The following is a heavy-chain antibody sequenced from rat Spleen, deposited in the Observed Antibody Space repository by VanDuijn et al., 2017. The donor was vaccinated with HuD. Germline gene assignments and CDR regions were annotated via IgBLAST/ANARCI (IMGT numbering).Heavy chain of an antibody. Sequence: QVQLKESGPGLVQPSQTLSLTCTVSGFSLSNYGVFRVRQPPGKGLEWMGLIWGNGNSNYNSALKSRLSISRDTSKSQVYLKMNSLQTEDTAIYFCTSPFRWFAYWGQGTLVTVSS. J-gene: IGHJ3*01. CDR3: TSPFRWFAY. V-gene: IGHV2-13*01. CDR2: IWGNGNS. CDR1: GFSLSNYG.